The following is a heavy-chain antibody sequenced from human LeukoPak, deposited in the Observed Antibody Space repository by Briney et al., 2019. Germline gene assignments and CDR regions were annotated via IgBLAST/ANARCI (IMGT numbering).Heavy chain of an antibody. CDR3: ARDTYYYDSSGYSHDAFDI. D-gene: IGHD3-22*01. Sequence: ASVKVSCKASGYTFTSYYMHWVRQAPGQGLEWMGIINPSGDSTSYAQKFQDRVTMTRDMPTSTVYMELSSLRSEDTAVYYCARDTYYYDSSGYSHDAFDIWGQGTMVTVSS. J-gene: IGHJ3*02. CDR2: INPSGDST. V-gene: IGHV1-46*01. CDR1: GYTFTSYY.